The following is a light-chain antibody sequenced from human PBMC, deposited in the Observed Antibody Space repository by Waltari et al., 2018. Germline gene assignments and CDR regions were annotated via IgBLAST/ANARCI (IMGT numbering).Light chain of an antibody. CDR3: QQYGSSPWT. J-gene: IGKJ1*01. CDR2: GAS. Sequence: EIVLTQSQGPLSLSPGERAPLSCRASQIVSSSYLAWYQQKPGQAPRLLIYGASSRATGIPDRFSGSGSGTDFTLTISRLEPEDFAVYYCQQYGSSPWTFGQGTKVEIK. V-gene: IGKV3-20*01. CDR1: QIVSSSY.